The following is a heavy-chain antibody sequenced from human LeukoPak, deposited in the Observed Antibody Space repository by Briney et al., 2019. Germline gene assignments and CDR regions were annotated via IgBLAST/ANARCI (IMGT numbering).Heavy chain of an antibody. CDR1: GFTFSIYG. V-gene: IGHV3-21*01. J-gene: IGHJ4*02. D-gene: IGHD2-15*01. CDR2: ISSDATNI. Sequence: PGGSLRLSCAVSGFTFSIYGMNWVRQAPGKGLEWVSSISSDATNIYYADSVKGRFTVSRDNAKNALFLAMNSLRAEDTAVYYCARDGSGSGDCWGQGTLVTVSS. CDR3: ARDGSGSGDC.